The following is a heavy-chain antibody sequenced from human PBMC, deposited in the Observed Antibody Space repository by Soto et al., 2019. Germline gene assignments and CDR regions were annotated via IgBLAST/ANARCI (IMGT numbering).Heavy chain of an antibody. CDR3: ARQIYDSDTGPNFQYYFDA. CDR2: IDPSDSQT. J-gene: IGHJ4*02. D-gene: IGHD3-22*01. CDR1: GYSFAGYW. V-gene: IGHV5-10-1*01. Sequence: PGDSLKISCKGSGYSFAGYWITWVRQKPGKGLGWMGRIDPSDSQTYYSPSFRGHVTISVTKSITTVFLQWSSLRASDTAMYYCARQIYDSDTGPNFQYYFDAWGQGTPVRVS.